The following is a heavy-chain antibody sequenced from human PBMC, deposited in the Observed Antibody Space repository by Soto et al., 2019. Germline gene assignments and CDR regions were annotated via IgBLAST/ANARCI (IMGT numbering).Heavy chain of an antibody. V-gene: IGHV1-8*01. Sequence: QVHLVQSGAEVKKPGASVKVSCKASGYTFSNYDINWVRQATGQGLEWMGWMNPNSDHTGYAQKFQGRVTMTRNTSISTAYMALSSLRSEDAAVYSCVRGRGFNYSSCYMDVWGKGTTVTVSS. J-gene: IGHJ6*03. D-gene: IGHD3-10*01. CDR1: GYTFSNYD. CDR2: MNPNSDHT. CDR3: VRGRGFNYSSCYMDV.